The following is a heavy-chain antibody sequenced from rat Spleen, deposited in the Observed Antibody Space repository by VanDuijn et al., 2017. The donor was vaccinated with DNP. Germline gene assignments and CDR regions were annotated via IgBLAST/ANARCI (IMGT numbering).Heavy chain of an antibody. CDR1: GFTFSDYY. D-gene: IGHD4-1*01. V-gene: IGHV5-22*01. J-gene: IGHJ2*01. CDR3: ARHVLPLRVWDY. CDR2: ISYDGAS. Sequence: EVQLVESGGGLVQPGRSLKLSCAASGFTFSDYYLAWVRQAPTKGLEWVAYISYDGASYYRDSVRGRFTISRDIAKSTLYLQMLSLRSEDMATYYCARHVLPLRVWDYWGQGVMVTVSS.